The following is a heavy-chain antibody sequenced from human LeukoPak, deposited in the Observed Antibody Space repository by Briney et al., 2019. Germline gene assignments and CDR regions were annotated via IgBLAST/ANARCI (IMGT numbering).Heavy chain of an antibody. CDR2: ISWNSGSI. Sequence: GGSLRLSCAASGFTFDDYAMHWVRQAPGKGLEWVSGISWNSGSIGYADSVKGRFTISRDNAKNSLLLQMNSLRAEDTAVYYCAKRGYYLYYFDYWGQGTLVTVSS. D-gene: IGHD3-22*01. CDR1: GFTFDDYA. CDR3: AKRGYYLYYFDY. J-gene: IGHJ4*02. V-gene: IGHV3-9*01.